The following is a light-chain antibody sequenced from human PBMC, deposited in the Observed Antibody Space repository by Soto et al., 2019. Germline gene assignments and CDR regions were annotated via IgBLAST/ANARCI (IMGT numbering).Light chain of an antibody. CDR1: QSVSSN. J-gene: IGKJ4*01. Sequence: EIVMTQSPATLSVSPGERATLSRRASQSVSSNLAWYQQKPGQAPRLLIYGASTRATGIPARFSGSGSGTEFTLTISGLQSEDFAVYYCQQYGGSLTFGGGTKVDI. CDR2: GAS. CDR3: QQYGGSLT. V-gene: IGKV3-15*01.